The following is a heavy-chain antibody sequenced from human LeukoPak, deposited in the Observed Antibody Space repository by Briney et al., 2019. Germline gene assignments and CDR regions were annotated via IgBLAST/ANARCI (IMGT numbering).Heavy chain of an antibody. D-gene: IGHD3-22*01. CDR2: INTNTGNP. J-gene: IGHJ4*02. Sequence: ASVKVSRKASGYTFTSYAMNWVRQAPGQGLEWMGWINTNTGNPTYAQGFTGRFVFSLDTSVSTAYLQISSLKAEDTAVYYCAREGYYYDSSGYSSLFDYWGQGTLVTVSS. CDR1: GYTFTSYA. V-gene: IGHV7-4-1*02. CDR3: AREGYYYDSSGYSSLFDY.